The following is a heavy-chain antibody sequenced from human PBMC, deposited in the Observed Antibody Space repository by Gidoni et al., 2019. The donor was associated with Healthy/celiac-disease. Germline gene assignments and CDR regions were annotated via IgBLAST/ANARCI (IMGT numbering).Heavy chain of an antibody. CDR3: TRGGVVVTAINAFDI. CDR2: IRGKAYGGTT. D-gene: IGHD2-21*02. Sequence: EVQLVESGGGLVKPGRSLRLSCTASGFTFGDSDMSWFRQAPGKGLEGVGCIRGKAYGGTTEYAASVKGRFTISRDDSKSIAYLQINSLKTEDTAVYYCTRGGVVVTAINAFDIWGQGTMVTVSS. J-gene: IGHJ3*02. CDR1: GFTFGDSD. V-gene: IGHV3-49*05.